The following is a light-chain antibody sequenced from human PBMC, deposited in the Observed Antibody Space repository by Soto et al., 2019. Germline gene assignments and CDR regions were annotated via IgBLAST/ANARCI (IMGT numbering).Light chain of an antibody. CDR2: GAS. V-gene: IGKV3-15*01. CDR3: QQYNNWPGRT. Sequence: IGMTQSAATLSVSTGERATLSCGASQSVSSNLAWYQQKPVQAPRLLIYGASTRATGIPARFSGSGSGTEFTLTISSLQSEDFAVYYCQQYNNWPGRTFGQGTKVDIK. CDR1: QSVSSN. J-gene: IGKJ1*01.